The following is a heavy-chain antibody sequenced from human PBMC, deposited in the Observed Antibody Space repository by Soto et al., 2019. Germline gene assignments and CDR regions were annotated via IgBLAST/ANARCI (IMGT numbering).Heavy chain of an antibody. V-gene: IGHV3-30*18. CDR2: ISYDGSNI. D-gene: IGHD1-26*01. CDR1: GFTFSSYG. Sequence: QVQLVESGGGVVKSGRSRRLSSAASGFTFSSYGMHWVRKAPGKGLEWVTVISYDGSNIYYADSVKGRFTISRDNSKNTLYLHMNSLRAEDTAVYYCAKAVYSGGYYYYGMDVWGQGTTVTVSS. J-gene: IGHJ6*02. CDR3: AKAVYSGGYYYYGMDV.